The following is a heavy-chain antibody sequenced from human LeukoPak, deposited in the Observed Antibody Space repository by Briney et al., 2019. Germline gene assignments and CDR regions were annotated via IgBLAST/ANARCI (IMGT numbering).Heavy chain of an antibody. Sequence: GSLRLSCAASGFTLNNYAMNWVRQAPGKGLEWVSVISGSGGTTYYADSVKGRFTISRDSSKNTLYLQMNSLRAEDTAVYYCAKVSGGGLYYDGMDVWGQGTTVTVSS. CDR2: ISGSGGTT. J-gene: IGHJ6*02. V-gene: IGHV3-23*01. CDR3: AKVSGGGLYYDGMDV. CDR1: GFTLNNYA. D-gene: IGHD1-14*01.